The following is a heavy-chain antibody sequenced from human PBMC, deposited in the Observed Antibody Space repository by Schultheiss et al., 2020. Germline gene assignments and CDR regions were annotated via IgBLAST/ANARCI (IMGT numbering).Heavy chain of an antibody. CDR1: GGSISSSSYY. CDR3: ASTKAAAFDY. CDR2: IYHSGST. J-gene: IGHJ4*02. V-gene: IGHV4-39*07. Sequence: SETLSLTCTVSGGSISSSSYYWGWIRQPPGKGLEWIGYIYHSGSTYYNPSLKSRVTISVDTSKNQFSLKLSSVTAADTAVYYCASTKAAAFDYWGQGTLVTVSS. D-gene: IGHD6-13*01.